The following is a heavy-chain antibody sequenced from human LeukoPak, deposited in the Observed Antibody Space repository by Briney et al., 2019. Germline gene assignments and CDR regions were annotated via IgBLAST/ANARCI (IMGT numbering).Heavy chain of an antibody. CDR3: ASRSSSWYPFDY. CDR1: GGSISSSSYY. CDR2: IYYSGST. J-gene: IGHJ4*02. D-gene: IGHD6-13*01. Sequence: PSETLSLTCTVSGGSISSSSYYWGWIRQPPGKGLEWIGSIYYSGSTYYNPSLKSRVTISVDTSKNQFSLKLSSVTAADTAVYYCASRSSSWYPFDYWGQGTPVTVSS. V-gene: IGHV4-39*07.